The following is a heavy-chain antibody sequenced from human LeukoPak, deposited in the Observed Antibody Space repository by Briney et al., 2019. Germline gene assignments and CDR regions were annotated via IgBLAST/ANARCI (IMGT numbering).Heavy chain of an antibody. CDR1: GFTFSSYG. V-gene: IGHV3-30*18. J-gene: IGHJ4*02. Sequence: PGRSLRLSCAASGFTFSSYGMHWVRQAPGKGLEWVAVISYDGSNKYYADSVKGRFTISRDNSKNTLYLQMNSLRAEDTAVYYCAKESDIMITFGGVILGYWGQGTLVTVSS. D-gene: IGHD3-16*02. CDR3: AKESDIMITFGGVILGY. CDR2: ISYDGSNK.